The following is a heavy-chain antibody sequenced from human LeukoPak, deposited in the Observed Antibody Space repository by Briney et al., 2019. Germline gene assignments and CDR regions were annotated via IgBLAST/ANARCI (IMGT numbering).Heavy chain of an antibody. CDR2: IYYSGGT. Sequence: SETLSLTCTVSGGSISSGGYYWSWIRQHPGKGLEWIGYIYYSGGTYYNLSLKSRVTISVDTSKNQFSLKLSSVTAADTAVYYCARQDEDNWFDPWGQGTLVTVSS. D-gene: IGHD2-15*01. J-gene: IGHJ5*02. V-gene: IGHV4-31*03. CDR1: GGSISSGGYY. CDR3: ARQDEDNWFDP.